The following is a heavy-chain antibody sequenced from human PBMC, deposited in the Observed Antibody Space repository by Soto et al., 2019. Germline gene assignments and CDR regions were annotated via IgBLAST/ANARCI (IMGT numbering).Heavy chain of an antibody. CDR1: GGSFSNSDFY. CDR2: IYYSGRT. V-gene: IGHV4-39*01. CDR3: ARHGGSGSYFPLDY. Sequence: SETLSLTCSVSGGSFSNSDFYWGWIRQPPGKGLEWIGNIYYSGRTYYTPSLKSRVTISVDTSKNQFSLRLSSVTAADSAVYYCARHGGSGSYFPLDYWGRGTLVTVSS. J-gene: IGHJ4*02. D-gene: IGHD6-19*01.